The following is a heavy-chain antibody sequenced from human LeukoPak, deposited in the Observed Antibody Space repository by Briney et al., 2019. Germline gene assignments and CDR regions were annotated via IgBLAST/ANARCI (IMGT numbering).Heavy chain of an antibody. D-gene: IGHD1-7*01. Sequence: GGSLRLSCAASGFTFSSYSMNWVRQAPGKGLEWVSYISSSSTTIYYADSVKDRFTISRDNAKNSLFLQMNSLRSEDTAVYYCAREPHGNYHTPGDYWGQGTLVTVSS. J-gene: IGHJ4*02. CDR1: GFTFSSYS. CDR3: AREPHGNYHTPGDY. CDR2: ISSSSTTI. V-gene: IGHV3-48*04.